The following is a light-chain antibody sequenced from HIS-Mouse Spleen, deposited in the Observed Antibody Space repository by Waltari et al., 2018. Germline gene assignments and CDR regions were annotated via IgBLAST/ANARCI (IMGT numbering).Light chain of an antibody. Sequence: TQPASVSGSPGQSITISCTGTSSDVGGYNYVSWYQQHPGKAPKLMIYDVSNRPSGVSNRFSGSKSGNTASLTISGLQAEDEADYYCSSYTSSSTSVVFGGGTKLTVL. CDR2: DVS. CDR1: SSDVGGYNY. J-gene: IGLJ2*01. V-gene: IGLV2-14*03. CDR3: SSYTSSSTSVV.